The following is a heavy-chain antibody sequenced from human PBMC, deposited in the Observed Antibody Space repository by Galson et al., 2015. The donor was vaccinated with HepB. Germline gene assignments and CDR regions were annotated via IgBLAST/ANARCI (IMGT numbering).Heavy chain of an antibody. J-gene: IGHJ6*02. CDR1: GFTFSSYE. V-gene: IGHV3-48*03. CDR3: ARDDRSGNSKDIVPRIYGMDV. Sequence: SLRLSCAASGFTFSSYEMNWVRQAPGKGLEWVSYISSSGSTIYYADSVKGRFTISRDNAKNSLYLQMNSLRAEDTAVYYCARDDRSGNSKDIVPRIYGMDVWGQGTTVTVSS. D-gene: IGHD2-8*01. CDR2: ISSSGSTI.